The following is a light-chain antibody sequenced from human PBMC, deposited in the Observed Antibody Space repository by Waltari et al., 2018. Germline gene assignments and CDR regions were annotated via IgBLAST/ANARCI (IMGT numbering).Light chain of an antibody. CDR1: QSLLHRNANNN. CDR2: FGS. J-gene: IGKJ1*01. Sequence: DIVVTQSPLSLPVTPGEPASISCRCSQSLLHRNANNNWDLYLQKPGQSPQLLIYFGSKRASGVPDRFSGSGSGTDFTLRISRVEAEDVGVYYCMQSLQTLWTFGQGTKVEIK. CDR3: MQSLQTLWT. V-gene: IGKV2-28*01.